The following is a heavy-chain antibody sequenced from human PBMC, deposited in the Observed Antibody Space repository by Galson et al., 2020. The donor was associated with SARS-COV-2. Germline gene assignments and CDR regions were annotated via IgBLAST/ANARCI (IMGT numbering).Heavy chain of an antibody. CDR2: VYYSGTT. D-gene: IGHD1-1*01. CDR3: ARDGNVVVGDP. V-gene: IGHV4-59*01. J-gene: IGHJ5*02. Sequence: SETLSLTCTVSGGSISSAYWSWIRQPPGKGLEWIGYVYYSGTTTYNPSLKSRVTISVDTSKNQFSLKVTSVTAADTAVYYCARDGNVVVGDP. CDR1: GGSISSAY.